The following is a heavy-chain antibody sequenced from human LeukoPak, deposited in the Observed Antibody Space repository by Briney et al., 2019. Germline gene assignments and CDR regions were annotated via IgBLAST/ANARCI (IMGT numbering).Heavy chain of an antibody. D-gene: IGHD1-26*01. V-gene: IGHV3-21*01. Sequence: GGSLRLSCAASGFTFNDYSMNWVRQAPGKGLEWVSSILSGSGNIYYADSVKGRFTISRDSARNTLYLQMNSLRADDTAVYYCARDRNSGSSSGMDVWGQGTTVTVSS. CDR1: GFTFNDYS. CDR3: ARDRNSGSSSGMDV. CDR2: ILSGSGNI. J-gene: IGHJ6*02.